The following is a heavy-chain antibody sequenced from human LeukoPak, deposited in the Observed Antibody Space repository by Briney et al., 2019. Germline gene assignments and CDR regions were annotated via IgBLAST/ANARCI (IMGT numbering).Heavy chain of an antibody. J-gene: IGHJ6*02. V-gene: IGHV4-4*07. CDR1: GGSISSYY. D-gene: IGHD4-23*01. Sequence: SETLSLTCTVSGGSISSYYWSWIRQPAGKGLEWIGRIYTSGSTNYNPSLKSRVTMSVDTSKNQFSLKLSSVTAADTAVYYCARDSTVVTAYGMDVWGQGTTVTVSS. CDR3: ARDSTVVTAYGMDV. CDR2: IYTSGST.